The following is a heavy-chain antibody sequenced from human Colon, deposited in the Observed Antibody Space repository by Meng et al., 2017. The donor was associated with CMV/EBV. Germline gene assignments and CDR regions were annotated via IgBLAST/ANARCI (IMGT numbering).Heavy chain of an antibody. D-gene: IGHD3-16*01. Sequence: ESLKISCSVSGGFVNSNSFYWSCLRQPPGKGLEWLGNVFYRGTSHYNPSLKSRLTMSVETSKNQFSLRLTSVTAADTAIYFCARLCTTCHTDCDSWGQGTLVTVSS. J-gene: IGHJ5*02. V-gene: IGHV4-61*01. CDR2: VFYRGTS. CDR3: ARLCTTCHTDCDS. CDR1: GGFVNSNSFY.